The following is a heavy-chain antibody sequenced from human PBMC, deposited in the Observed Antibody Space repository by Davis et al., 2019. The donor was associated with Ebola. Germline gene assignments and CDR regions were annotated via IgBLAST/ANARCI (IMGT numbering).Heavy chain of an antibody. CDR2: ISAYNGNT. V-gene: IGHV1-18*01. D-gene: IGHD3-10*01. CDR3: ARDRLTMVQGGAWFDP. CDR1: GYTFTSYG. Sequence: AASVKVSCKASGYTFTSYGISWVRQAPGQGLEWMGWISAYNGNTNYAQKLQGRVTMTTDTSTRTAYMELRSLRSDDTAVYYCARDRLTMVQGGAWFDPWGQGTLVTVSS. J-gene: IGHJ5*02.